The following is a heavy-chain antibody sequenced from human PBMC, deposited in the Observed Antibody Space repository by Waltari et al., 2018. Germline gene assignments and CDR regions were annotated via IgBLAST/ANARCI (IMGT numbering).Heavy chain of an antibody. CDR3: AGTTWRFGNNIDS. Sequence: QVDLQQAGPGLVRPSETLSLTCSVSGGLLSLHYWRWIRQSPGKGLEWIGFIYYGGDKNYNPSFKSRVTISVDTSKSQVSLVLTSVTAADTAVYFCAGTTWRFGNNIDSWGQGTLVTVSS. V-gene: IGHV4-59*11. CDR2: IYYGGDK. J-gene: IGHJ4*02. D-gene: IGHD3-3*01. CDR1: GGLLSLHY.